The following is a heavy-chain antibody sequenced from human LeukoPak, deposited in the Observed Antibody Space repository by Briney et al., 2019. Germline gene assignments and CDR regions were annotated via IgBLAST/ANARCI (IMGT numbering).Heavy chain of an antibody. CDR2: ISSTSRSSYI. J-gene: IGHJ4*02. CDR3: ARGYIDNLGYSPRSAFDK. D-gene: IGHD3-22*01. CDR1: GFTFSSYG. Sequence: PGGSLRLSCAASGFTFSSYGMHWVRQAPGKGLEWVSSISSTSRSSYIFYAESVEGRFTISRDNTKNSLFLQMNSLIAEDTAVYYCARGYIDNLGYSPRSAFDKWGQGTLVTVSS. V-gene: IGHV3-21*01.